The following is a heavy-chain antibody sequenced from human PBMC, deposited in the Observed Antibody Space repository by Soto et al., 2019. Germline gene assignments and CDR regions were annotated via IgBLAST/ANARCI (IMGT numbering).Heavy chain of an antibody. D-gene: IGHD3-22*01. CDR2: ISGSGGST. Sequence: GGSLRLSCAASGFTFSSYAMSWVRQAPGEGLEWVSAISGSGGSTYYADSVKGRFTISRDNSKNTLYLQMNSLRAEDTAVYYCAKRPMIVVVTSGYWGQGTLVTVSS. CDR3: AKRPMIVVVTSGY. CDR1: GFTFSSYA. V-gene: IGHV3-23*01. J-gene: IGHJ4*02.